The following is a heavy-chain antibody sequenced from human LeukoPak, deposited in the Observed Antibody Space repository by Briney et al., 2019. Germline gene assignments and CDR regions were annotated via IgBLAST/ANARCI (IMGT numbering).Heavy chain of an antibody. Sequence: SGTLSLTCTVSGGSISSSSYYWGWIRQPPGKGLEWIGSIYYSGSTYYNPSLKSRVTISVDTSKNQFSLKLSSVTAADTAVYYCARHMTDAAAGPNWFDPWGQGTLVTVSS. J-gene: IGHJ5*02. V-gene: IGHV4-39*01. CDR3: ARHMTDAAAGPNWFDP. CDR2: IYYSGST. CDR1: GGSISSSSYY. D-gene: IGHD6-13*01.